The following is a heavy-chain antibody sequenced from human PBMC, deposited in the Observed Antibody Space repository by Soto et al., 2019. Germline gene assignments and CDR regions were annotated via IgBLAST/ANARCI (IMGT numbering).Heavy chain of an antibody. Sequence: SETLSLTCSVSGGSFSSYYWGWIRQPPWKGLEWIGYVYYTVTTNYNPSLKGRVTISVDTSKNQLSLKLSSVTAADTAVYYCARGVHPIDYWGQGTLVTVSS. D-gene: IGHD1-1*01. CDR3: ARGVHPIDY. CDR2: VYYTVTT. V-gene: IGHV4-59*01. J-gene: IGHJ4*02. CDR1: GGSFSSYY.